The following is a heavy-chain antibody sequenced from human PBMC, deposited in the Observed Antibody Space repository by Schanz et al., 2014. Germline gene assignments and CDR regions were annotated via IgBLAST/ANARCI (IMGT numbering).Heavy chain of an antibody. J-gene: IGHJ2*01. CDR1: GDSISSGTYY. Sequence: QVQLQESGPGLVKPSQTLSLTCTVSGDSISSGTYYWSWIRQPAGKALEWVGRVFPNGITNYNPALKRRVPISLDTSKNQFSLTLTSLTAADTAVYYCARDTTWRLDLWGRGTLVTVSS. V-gene: IGHV4-61*02. CDR3: ARDTTWRLDL. CDR2: VFPNGIT. D-gene: IGHD1-1*01.